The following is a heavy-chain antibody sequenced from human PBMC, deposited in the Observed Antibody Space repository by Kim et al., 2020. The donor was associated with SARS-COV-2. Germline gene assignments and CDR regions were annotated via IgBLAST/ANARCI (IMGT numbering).Heavy chain of an antibody. CDR2: IYSGGSST. V-gene: IGHV3-23*03. CDR3: AKDIGEYCSSTSCSGGFDY. CDR1: GFTFSSYA. Sequence: GGSLRLSCAASGFTFSSYAMSWVRQAPGKGLEWVSVIYSGGSSTYYADSVKGRFTISRDNSKNTLYLQMNSLRAEDTAVYYCAKDIGEYCSSTSCSGGFDYWGQGTLVTVSS. D-gene: IGHD2-2*01. J-gene: IGHJ4*02.